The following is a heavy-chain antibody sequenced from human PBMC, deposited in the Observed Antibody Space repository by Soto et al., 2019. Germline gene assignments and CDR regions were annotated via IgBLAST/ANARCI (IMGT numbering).Heavy chain of an antibody. V-gene: IGHV1-18*01. CDR2: ISAYNGNT. J-gene: IGHJ6*02. CDR1: GYTFTSYG. D-gene: IGHD3-9*01. Sequence: ASVKVSCKASGYTFTSYGISWVRQAPGQGLEWMGWISAYNGNTNYAQKLQGRVTMTTDTSTSTAYMELRSLRSDDTAVYYCARETYYDILTGKGSVGYYYGMDVWGQGTTVTVSS. CDR3: ARETYYDILTGKGSVGYYYGMDV.